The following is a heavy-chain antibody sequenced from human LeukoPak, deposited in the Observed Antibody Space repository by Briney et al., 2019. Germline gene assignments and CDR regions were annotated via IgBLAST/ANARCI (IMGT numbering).Heavy chain of an antibody. J-gene: IGHJ3*02. V-gene: IGHV3-53*01. CDR3: ARVGYQLPHAFDI. CDR2: IYSGGST. D-gene: IGHD2-2*01. CDR1: GFTVSSNY. Sequence: GGSLRLSCAASGFTVSSNYMSWVRQAPGKGLEWVSVIYSGGSTYYADSVKGRFTISRDNSKNTLYLQMNSLRAEDTAVYYCARVGYQLPHAFDIWGQGTMVTVSS.